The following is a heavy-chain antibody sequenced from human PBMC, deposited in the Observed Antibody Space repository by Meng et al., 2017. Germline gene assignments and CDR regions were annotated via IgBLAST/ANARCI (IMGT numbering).Heavy chain of an antibody. V-gene: IGHV4-59*01. Sequence: GPLRPSCTVPGGPISSYYWSWTRQPPGKGLEWSGYIYYSGSTNYNPSLKSRVTISVDTSKNQFSLKLSSVTAADTAVYYYARDRMTGYFDYWGQGTRVTVAS. CDR2: IYYSGST. D-gene: IGHD1-14*01. J-gene: IGHJ4*02. CDR1: GGPISSYY. CDR3: ARDRMTGYFDY.